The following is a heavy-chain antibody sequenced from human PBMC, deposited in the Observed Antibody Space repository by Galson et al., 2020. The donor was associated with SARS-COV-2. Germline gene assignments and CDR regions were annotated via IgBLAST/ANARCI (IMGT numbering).Heavy chain of an antibody. CDR2: ISYDGNNE. CDR3: AKETVDYTSSYFDS. J-gene: IGHJ4*02. Sequence: GESLKISCAASGFTFSTYAMHWVRQAPGRGLEWLAIISYDGNNEYADSVKGRFTISRDNSKNTVYLQMNSLRPEDTAVYYCAKETVDYTSSYFDSWGQGTLVTVSS. V-gene: IGHV3-30*04. D-gene: IGHD2-2*01. CDR1: GFTFSTYA.